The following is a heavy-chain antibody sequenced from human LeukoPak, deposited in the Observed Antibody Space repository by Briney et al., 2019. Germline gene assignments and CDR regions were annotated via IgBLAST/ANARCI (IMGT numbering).Heavy chain of an antibody. CDR1: GGSISSSSYY. D-gene: IGHD5-12*01. J-gene: IGHJ4*02. V-gene: IGHV4-39*07. CDR3: AREPHADGYSGYDSPGHFDY. CDR2: IYYSGST. Sequence: SETLSLTCTVSGGSISSSSYYWGWIRQPPGKGLEWIGSIYYSGSTYYNPSLKSRVTISVDTSKNQFSLKLSSVTAADTAVYYCAREPHADGYSGYDSPGHFDYWGQGTLVTVSS.